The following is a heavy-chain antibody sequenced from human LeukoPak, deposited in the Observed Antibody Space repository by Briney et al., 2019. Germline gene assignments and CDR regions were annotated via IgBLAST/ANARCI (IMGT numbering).Heavy chain of an antibody. CDR2: ISGSGGST. J-gene: IGHJ4*02. CDR1: GFTFSSYA. CDR3: AKGTEWWNDYFDY. V-gene: IGHV3-23*01. D-gene: IGHD2-15*01. Sequence: GGSLRLSCAAPGFTFSSYAMSWVRQAPGKGLEWVSAISGSGGSTYYADSVKGRFTISRDNSKNTLYLQMNSLRAEDTAVYYCAKGTEWWNDYFDYWGQGTLVTVSS.